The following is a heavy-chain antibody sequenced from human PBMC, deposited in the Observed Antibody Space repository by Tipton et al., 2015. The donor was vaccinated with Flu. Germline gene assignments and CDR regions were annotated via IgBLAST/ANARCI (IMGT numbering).Heavy chain of an antibody. V-gene: IGHV4-38-2*01. CDR1: GYSISSGYY. J-gene: IGHJ5*02. D-gene: IGHD2-15*01. CDR3: ARRYCSGGSCVTGWFDP. Sequence: TLSLTCAVSGYSISSGYYWGWIRLPPGKGLEWIGSIYHSGSTYYNPSLKSRVTISVDTSKNQFSLKLSSVTAADTAVYYCARRYCSGGSCVTGWFDPWGQGTLVTVSS. CDR2: IYHSGST.